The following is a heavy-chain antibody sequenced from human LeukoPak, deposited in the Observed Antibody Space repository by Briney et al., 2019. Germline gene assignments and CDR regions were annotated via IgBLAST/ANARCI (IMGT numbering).Heavy chain of an antibody. CDR3: ARADYSNYVSYYYYMDV. CDR1: GYSFTSYD. D-gene: IGHD4-11*01. Sequence: ASVKVSFKGTGYSFTSYDINWVRQATGQGLEWMGWMNPNSGNTGYAQKFQGRVTMTRNTSISTAYMELSSLRSEDTAVYYCARADYSNYVSYYYYMDVWGRGTTVTVSS. J-gene: IGHJ6*03. CDR2: MNPNSGNT. V-gene: IGHV1-8*01.